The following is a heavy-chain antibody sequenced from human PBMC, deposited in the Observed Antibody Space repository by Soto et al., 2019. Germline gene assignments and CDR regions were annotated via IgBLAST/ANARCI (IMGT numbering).Heavy chain of an antibody. CDR3: ARDTTRIVVVVAAMQETRGWFDP. V-gene: IGHV3-21*01. CDR1: GFTFSSYS. J-gene: IGHJ5*02. Sequence: GGSLRLSCAASGFTFSSYSMNWVRQAPGKGLEWVSSISSSSSYIYYADSVKGRFTISRDNAKNSLYLQMNSLRAEDTAVYYCARDTTRIVVVVAAMQETRGWFDPWGQGTLVTVSS. CDR2: ISSSSSYI. D-gene: IGHD2-15*01.